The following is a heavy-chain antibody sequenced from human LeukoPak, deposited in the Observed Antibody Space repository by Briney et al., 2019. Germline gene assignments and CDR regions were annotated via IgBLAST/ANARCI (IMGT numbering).Heavy chain of an antibody. CDR3: ARGQGLELRRARYGMDV. CDR1: GGSFSGYY. V-gene: IGHV4-34*01. J-gene: IGHJ6*02. CDR2: INHSGST. D-gene: IGHD1-7*01. Sequence: SPSETLSLTCAVYGGSFSGYYWSWIRQPPGKGLEWIGEINHSGSTNYNPSLKSRVTISVDTSKNQFPLKLSSVTAADTAVYYCARGQGLELRRARYGMDVWGQGTTVTVSS.